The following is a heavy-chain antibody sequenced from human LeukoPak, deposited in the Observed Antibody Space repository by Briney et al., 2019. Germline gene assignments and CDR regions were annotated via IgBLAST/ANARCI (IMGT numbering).Heavy chain of an antibody. CDR2: IKQDGSEK. D-gene: IGHD6-19*01. Sequence: GGSLRLSCAASGFTFSSYWMSWVRQAPGKGLEWVANIKQDGSEKYYVDSVKGRFTISRDNAKNSLYLQMNSLRAEDTAVYYSAREVMAGTFDYWGQGTLVTVSS. CDR3: AREVMAGTFDY. CDR1: GFTFSSYW. V-gene: IGHV3-7*03. J-gene: IGHJ4*02.